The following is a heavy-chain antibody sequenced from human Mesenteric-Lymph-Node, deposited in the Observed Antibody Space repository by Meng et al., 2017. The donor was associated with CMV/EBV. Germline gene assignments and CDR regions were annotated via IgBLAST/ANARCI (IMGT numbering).Heavy chain of an antibody. CDR3: ARDLGVATARNDDY. CDR1: GGTFSSYA. Sequence: KGSGGTFSSYAISWVRQAPGQGLEWMGGIIPIFGTANYAQKFRGRVTITTDESTSTAYMELSSLRSEDTAVYYCARDLGVATARNDDYWGQGTLVTVSS. V-gene: IGHV1-69*05. CDR2: IIPIFGTA. D-gene: IGHD5-12*01. J-gene: IGHJ4*02.